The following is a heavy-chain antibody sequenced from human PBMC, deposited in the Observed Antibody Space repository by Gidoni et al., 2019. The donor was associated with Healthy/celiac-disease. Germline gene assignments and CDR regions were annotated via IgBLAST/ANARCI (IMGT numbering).Heavy chain of an antibody. V-gene: IGHV3-30*18. CDR1: GFTFSSYG. CDR2: ISYDGSNK. Sequence: QVQLVESGGGVVQPGRSLRLSCAASGFTFSSYGMHWVRQAPGKGLEWVAVISYDGSNKYYADSVKGRFTISRDNSKNTLYLQMNSLRAEDTAVYYCAKDGASGGGYYFDYWGQGTLVTVSS. J-gene: IGHJ4*02. CDR3: AKDGASGGGYYFDY. D-gene: IGHD6-25*01.